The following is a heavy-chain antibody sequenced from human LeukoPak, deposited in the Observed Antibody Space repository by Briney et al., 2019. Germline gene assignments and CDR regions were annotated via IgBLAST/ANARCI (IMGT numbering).Heavy chain of an antibody. J-gene: IGHJ6*03. CDR3: ARTAVPGTRDYHSMDV. D-gene: IGHD6-19*01. V-gene: IGHV1-2*02. Sequence: ASVKVSCKASGYSFSDYYIQWIRQAPGQGPEWMGWINPKNGVTRSPKKFQGRVTMTRDTSIRTAYMELTNLLADDKATYYCARTAVPGTRDYHSMDVWGKGTAVTVSS. CDR1: GYSFSDYY. CDR2: INPKNGVT.